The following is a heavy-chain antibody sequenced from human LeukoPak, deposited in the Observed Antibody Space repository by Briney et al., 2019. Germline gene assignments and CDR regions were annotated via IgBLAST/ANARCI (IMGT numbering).Heavy chain of an antibody. CDR3: TTFADFWSAFSFDH. CDR1: GFTVSSTW. J-gene: IGHJ4*02. D-gene: IGHD3-3*01. CDR2: IKSRSDGGTA. V-gene: IGHV3-15*01. Sequence: GGSLRLSCAASGFTVSSTWMSWVRQAPGKGLEWVGRIKSRSDGGTAEYAAPVKGRFTISRDDSKNTLNLEMSSLRTEDTAVYYCTTFADFWSAFSFDHWGQGTLVTVSS.